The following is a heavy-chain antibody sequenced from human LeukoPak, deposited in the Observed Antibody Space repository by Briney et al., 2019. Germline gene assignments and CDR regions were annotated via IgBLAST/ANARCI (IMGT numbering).Heavy chain of an antibody. CDR3: KTGRYDILTGHFEY. J-gene: IGHJ4*02. Sequence: GGSLRLSCVASGFTFSNAWITWVRQAPGKGLEWVGLIKSKTDGGTTDYAAPVKGRFTISRDDSKNTLYLQMNSLKTEDTAVYFCKTGRYDILTGHFEYWGQGTLVTVSS. D-gene: IGHD3-9*01. CDR2: IKSKTDGGTT. V-gene: IGHV3-15*01. CDR1: GFTFSNAW.